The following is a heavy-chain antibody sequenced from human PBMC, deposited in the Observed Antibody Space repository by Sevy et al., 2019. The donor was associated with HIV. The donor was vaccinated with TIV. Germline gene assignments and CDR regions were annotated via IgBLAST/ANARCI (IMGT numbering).Heavy chain of an antibody. CDR2: FDPEDGET. D-gene: IGHD3-22*01. V-gene: IGHV1-24*01. Sequence: ATVKFSCKVSGYTLSDLPMYWVRQAPGKGLEWMGGFDPEDGETIYAQKFQGRVTMTEDTSTDTAYMELSSLTSEDTAVYYCATMDYYYDTSGYSSGDYWGQGTLLTVSS. CDR1: GYTLSDLP. CDR3: ATMDYYYDTSGYSSGDY. J-gene: IGHJ4*02.